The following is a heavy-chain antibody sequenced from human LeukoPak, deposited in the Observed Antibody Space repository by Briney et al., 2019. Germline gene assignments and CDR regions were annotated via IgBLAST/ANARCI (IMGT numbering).Heavy chain of an antibody. CDR2: ISSSSSYI. V-gene: IGHV3-21*01. CDR3: ARPREYYDSSGFDY. J-gene: IGHJ4*02. D-gene: IGHD3-22*01. CDR1: GFTFSSYS. Sequence: GGSLRLSCAASGFTFSSYSVNWVRQAPGKGLEWVSSISSSSSYIYYADSVKGRFTISRDNAKNSLYLQMNSLRAEDTAVYYCARPREYYDSSGFDYWGQGTLVTVSS.